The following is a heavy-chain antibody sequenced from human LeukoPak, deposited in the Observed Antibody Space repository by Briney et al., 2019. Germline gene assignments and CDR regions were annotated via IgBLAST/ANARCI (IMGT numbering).Heavy chain of an antibody. J-gene: IGHJ4*02. CDR3: ARGDTIFGAVIHFDY. V-gene: IGHV1-18*04. CDR1: GYTFTGYY. D-gene: IGHD3-3*01. CDR2: ISAYNGNT. Sequence: GASVKVSCKASGYTFTGYYMHWVRQAPGQGLEWMGWISAYNGNTNYAQKLQGRVTMTTDTSTSTAYMELRSLRSDDTAVYYCARGDTIFGAVIHFDYWGRGTLVTVSS.